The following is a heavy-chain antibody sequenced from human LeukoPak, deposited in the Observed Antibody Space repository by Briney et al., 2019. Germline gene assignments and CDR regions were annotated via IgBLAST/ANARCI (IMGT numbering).Heavy chain of an antibody. V-gene: IGHV3-21*01. D-gene: IGHD6-13*01. Sequence: PGGSLRLSCVGSGFTFSNYDMNWVRQAPGKGLEWVSSISSSSSYIYYADSVKGRFTISRDNAKNSLYLQLNSLRAEDTAVYYCARVAAAGTSFDYWGQGTLVTVSS. J-gene: IGHJ4*02. CDR3: ARVAAAGTSFDY. CDR2: ISSSSSYI. CDR1: GFTFSNYD.